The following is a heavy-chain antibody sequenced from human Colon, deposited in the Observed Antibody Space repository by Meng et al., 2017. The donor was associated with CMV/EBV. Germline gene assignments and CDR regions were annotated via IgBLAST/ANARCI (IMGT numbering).Heavy chain of an antibody. J-gene: IGHJ4*02. CDR1: GGSISSSSYY. CDR3: ARAAAAGEYYFDY. D-gene: IGHD6-13*01. Sequence: QLQLQGPGPGLVKPSETLSLTCTVSGGSISSSSYYWGWIRQPPGKGLEWIGSIYYSGSTYYNPSLKSRVTISVDTSKNQFSLKLSSVTAADTAVYYCARAAAAGEYYFDYWGQGTLVTVSS. V-gene: IGHV4-39*07. CDR2: IYYSGST.